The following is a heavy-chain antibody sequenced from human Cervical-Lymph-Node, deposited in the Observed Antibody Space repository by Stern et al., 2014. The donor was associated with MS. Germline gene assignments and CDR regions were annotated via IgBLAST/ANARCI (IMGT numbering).Heavy chain of an antibody. CDR3: VSDGSGWRN. J-gene: IGHJ4*02. CDR2: IRSRANGQTT. V-gene: IGHV3-73*01. CDR1: GIIFSGTS. Sequence: EVQLVESGGGLVKPGGSLKLSCVASGIIFSGTSMHWVRQASGKGLEWIGRIRSRANGQTTVYTASVKGRFTISRDDSKNTAYLQMNSLKTEDTAVYYCVSDGSGWRNWGQGTLVTVSS. D-gene: IGHD3-10*01.